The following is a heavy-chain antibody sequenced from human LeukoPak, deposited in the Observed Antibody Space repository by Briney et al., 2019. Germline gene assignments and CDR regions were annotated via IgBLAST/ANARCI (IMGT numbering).Heavy chain of an antibody. CDR3: ARKTVVGSYFDY. Sequence: ASVKVSCKASGGTFSSYAISWVRQAPGQGLEWMGGIIPIFGTANYAQKFQGRVTITADKSTSTAYMELSSLRSEDTAVYYCARKTVVGSYFDYWGQGTPVTVSS. D-gene: IGHD4-23*01. CDR1: GGTFSSYA. J-gene: IGHJ4*02. V-gene: IGHV1-69*06. CDR2: IIPIFGTA.